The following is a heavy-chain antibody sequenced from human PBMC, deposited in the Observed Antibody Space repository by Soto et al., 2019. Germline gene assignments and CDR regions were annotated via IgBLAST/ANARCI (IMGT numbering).Heavy chain of an antibody. CDR2: IIPILGIA. CDR3: ARDRGTTVPWFDP. J-gene: IGHJ5*02. D-gene: IGHD4-4*01. CDR1: GGTLSSYT. V-gene: IGHV1-69*04. Sequence: SVKVSCKASGGTLSSYTISWVRQAPGQGLEWMGRIIPILGIANYAQKFQGRVTITADKSTSTAYMELSSLRSEDTAVYYCARDRGTTVPWFDPWGQGTLVTVSS.